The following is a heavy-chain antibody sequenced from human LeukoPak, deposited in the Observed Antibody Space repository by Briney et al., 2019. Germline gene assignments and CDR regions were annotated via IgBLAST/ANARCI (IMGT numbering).Heavy chain of an antibody. CDR3: ARGTESSVRF. CDR2: INTYNGNT. CDR1: GYTFTRYG. J-gene: IGHJ4*02. Sequence: ASVTVSRKASGYTFTRYGITWVRQAPGQGREWMGWINTYNGNTKYAQKLQGRVTVTADTSTSTAYLDLRSLRSDDTAVYYCARGTESSVRFWGQGTLVTVSS. V-gene: IGHV1-18*01. D-gene: IGHD6-25*01.